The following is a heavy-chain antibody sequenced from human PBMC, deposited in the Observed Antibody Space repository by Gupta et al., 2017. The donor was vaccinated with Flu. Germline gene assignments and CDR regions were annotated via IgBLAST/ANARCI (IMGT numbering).Heavy chain of an antibody. Sequence: QVQLVQSGAEVKKPGSSVKVSCKASGGTFSSYAISWVRQAPGQGLEWMGGIIPIFGTANYAQKFQGRVTITADESTSTAYMVLRSLRSEETAVYYCARVGWVVAATHKGVASADYGGQGTLVTVSS. D-gene: IGHD2-15*01. V-gene: IGHV1-69*01. CDR2: IIPIFGTA. CDR3: ARVGWVVAATHKGVASADY. J-gene: IGHJ4*02. CDR1: GGTFSSYA.